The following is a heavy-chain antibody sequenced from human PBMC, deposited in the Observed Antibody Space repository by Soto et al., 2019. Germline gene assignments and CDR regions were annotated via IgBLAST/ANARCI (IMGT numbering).Heavy chain of an antibody. CDR3: ASAKAVVIAALGI. Sequence: PGGSLRLSCAASGFTFSSYWMHWVRQAPGQGLQWVASVSDNGGSRGGTYYADSVKGRFTISRDNSKNTLYLQLDSLTGADTAVYYCASAKAVVIAALGIWGQGTMVTVSS. D-gene: IGHD2-21*01. V-gene: IGHV3-23*01. J-gene: IGHJ3*02. CDR2: VSDNGGSRGGT. CDR1: GFTFSSYW.